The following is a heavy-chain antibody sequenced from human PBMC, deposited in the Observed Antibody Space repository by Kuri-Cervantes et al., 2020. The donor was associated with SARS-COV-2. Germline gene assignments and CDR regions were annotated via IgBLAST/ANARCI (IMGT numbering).Heavy chain of an antibody. J-gene: IGHJ4*02. V-gene: IGHV3-21*01. CDR1: GFTFCSYS. Sequence: GEALKISCAASGFTFCSYSMNWVRQAPEKGLEWVSSISSSSSYIYYAASVKGRFTISSDNAKNSLYLQMNSLRAEDTAVYYCASSDYWGQGTLVTVSS. CDR3: ASSDY. CDR2: ISSSSSYI.